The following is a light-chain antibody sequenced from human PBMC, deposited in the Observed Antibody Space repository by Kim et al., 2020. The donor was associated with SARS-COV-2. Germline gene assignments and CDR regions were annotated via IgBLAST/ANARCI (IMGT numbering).Light chain of an antibody. V-gene: IGLV2-23*02. CDR2: EVS. CDR1: RSDVGGYTL. J-gene: IGLJ3*02. CDR3: CTYAGSSTFV. Sequence: GQSNTISSTGTRSDVGGYTLVSWYQQHPGKAPKPLIYEVSKWPSGVSNRFSGSKSGNTASLTISGLQAEDEADYYCCTYAGSSTFVFGGGTKVTVL.